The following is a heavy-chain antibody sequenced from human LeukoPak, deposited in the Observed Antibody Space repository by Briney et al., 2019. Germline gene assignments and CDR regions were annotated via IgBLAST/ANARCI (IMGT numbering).Heavy chain of an antibody. J-gene: IGHJ4*02. CDR3: ARAVAGTMVIDY. V-gene: IGHV3-66*01. D-gene: IGHD6-19*01. CDR1: GFTVSSNY. Sequence: GGSLRLSCAASGFTVSSNYMTWVRQAPGKGLEWVSIIYSGGSTYYADSVRGRFTISRDNAKNSLYLQMNSLRAEDTAVYYCARAVAGTMVIDYWGQGTLVTVSS. CDR2: IYSGGST.